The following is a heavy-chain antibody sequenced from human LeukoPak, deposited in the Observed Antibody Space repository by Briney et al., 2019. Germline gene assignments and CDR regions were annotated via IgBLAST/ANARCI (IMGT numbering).Heavy chain of an antibody. CDR2: ISSIGGTT. V-gene: IGHV3-64*02. D-gene: IGHD1-26*01. Sequence: GGSLRLSCAASGFTFSSYPMHWVRQAPGKGLEFVSLISSIGGTTYYADSVKGRFTISRDNSKNTLYLQMGSLTGEDMAVYYCARVGTSNYFYYYMDVWGKGTTVTVSS. CDR1: GFTFSSYP. CDR3: ARVGTSNYFYYYMDV. J-gene: IGHJ6*03.